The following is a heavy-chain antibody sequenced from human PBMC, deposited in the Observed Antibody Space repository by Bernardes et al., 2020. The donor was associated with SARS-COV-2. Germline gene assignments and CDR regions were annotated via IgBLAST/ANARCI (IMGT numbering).Heavy chain of an antibody. CDR1: GYIFSTFTSYA. V-gene: IGHV3-23*01. CDR3: AKGFSSSWPYYYYGMDV. J-gene: IGHJ6*02. CDR2: ISGSGGST. Sequence: GGSLRLSCAASGYIFSTFTSYAMTWVRQAPGKGLEWVSAISGSGGSTYYADSVKGRFTISRDNYKKVLYLQMNSLRAEDTAIYYCAKGFSSSWPYYYYGMDVWGQGTTVTVSS. D-gene: IGHD6-13*01.